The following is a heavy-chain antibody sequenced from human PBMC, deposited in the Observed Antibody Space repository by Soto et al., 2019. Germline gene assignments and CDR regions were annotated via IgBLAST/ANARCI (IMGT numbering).Heavy chain of an antibody. CDR3: AKAYFDSDIYAAMDV. Sequence: PGGSLRLSCAASGFTFSSYAMSWVRQAPGKGLEWVSAISGGGVSTDYADPVKGRFTISRDNSKNTLYLQMNSLGAEDTAFYYCAKAYFDSDIYAAMDVWGQGTMVTVSS. CDR2: ISGGGVST. V-gene: IGHV3-23*01. J-gene: IGHJ6*02. CDR1: GFTFSSYA. D-gene: IGHD3-22*01.